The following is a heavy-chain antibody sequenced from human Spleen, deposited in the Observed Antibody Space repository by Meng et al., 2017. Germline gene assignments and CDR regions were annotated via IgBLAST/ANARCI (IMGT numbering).Heavy chain of an antibody. D-gene: IGHD6-19*01. CDR2: VSDSGTST. J-gene: IGHJ4*02. CDR1: VFTFSSYA. CDR3: ANELRHGGSGWGRPLDY. Sequence: EVQLVESGGGLVQPGGSRRFSCAVSVFTFSSYAMSWVRQAPGKRLEWVSTVSDSGTSTYYADSVKGRFTISRDNSKNTLYLQMNSLRAEDTAVYYCANELRHGGSGWGRPLDYWGQGSLVTVSS. V-gene: IGHV3-23*04.